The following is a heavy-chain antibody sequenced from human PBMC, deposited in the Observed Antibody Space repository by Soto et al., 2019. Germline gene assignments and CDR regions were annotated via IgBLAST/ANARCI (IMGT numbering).Heavy chain of an antibody. J-gene: IGHJ4*02. V-gene: IGHV1-69*02. Sequence: QVQLVQSGAEVKKPGSSVKVSCKASGVTFSSYTISWVRQAPGQGLELMGRIIPILGIATYAQKFQGRVTITADKTTSTAYMELSSQRSEDTAVYHCAHRYDSSDYWGQGTLVTVSS. CDR3: AHRYDSSDY. CDR1: GVTFSSYT. D-gene: IGHD3-22*01. CDR2: IIPILGIA.